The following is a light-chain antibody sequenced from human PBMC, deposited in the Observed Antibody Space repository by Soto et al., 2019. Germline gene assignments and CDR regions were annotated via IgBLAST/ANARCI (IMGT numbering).Light chain of an antibody. J-gene: IGKJ1*01. CDR1: QSVSSNY. CDR3: HQRSTWPST. CDR2: GVS. V-gene: IGKV3D-20*02. Sequence: EIVLTQSPDTLSLSPGERASLSCRVSQSVSSNYLAWYQQTPGQAPRLLIYGVSTRATGIPDRFRGSGSGTDFTLTITRLEPEDFAVYWCHQRSTWPSTFGLGTKVEIK.